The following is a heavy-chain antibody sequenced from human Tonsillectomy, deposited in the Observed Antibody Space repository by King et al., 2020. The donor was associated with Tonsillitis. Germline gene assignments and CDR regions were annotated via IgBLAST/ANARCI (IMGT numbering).Heavy chain of an antibody. D-gene: IGHD3-22*01. CDR1: GGSITTSSYY. CDR2: IYYSGST. V-gene: IGHV4-39*01. Sequence: QLQESGPGLVKPSETLSLTCTVSGGSITTSSYYWGWIRQPPGKGLEWIGSIYYSGSTYYNPSLRSRVTISVDTSKNQFSLKLCSVTAADTAVYYCARHSGYYDSSGYSYDHWGQGTLVTVSS. CDR3: ARHSGYYDSSGYSYDH. J-gene: IGHJ4*02.